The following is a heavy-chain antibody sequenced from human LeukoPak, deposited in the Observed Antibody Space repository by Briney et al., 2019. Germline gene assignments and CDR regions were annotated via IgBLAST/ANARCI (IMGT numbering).Heavy chain of an antibody. D-gene: IGHD1-14*01. V-gene: IGHV1-46*01. CDR2: INPNGGHT. Sequence: ASVKVSCKTAGFTFTGYYMHWVRQAPGQGREWMGMINPNGGHTDYAQNFQGRVTMTRDMSTSTVYMELSSLRSEDTAVFYCARSKDNRGYDVRHLDYWGQGTLVTVSS. CDR3: ARSKDNRGYDVRHLDY. J-gene: IGHJ4*02. CDR1: GFTFTGYY.